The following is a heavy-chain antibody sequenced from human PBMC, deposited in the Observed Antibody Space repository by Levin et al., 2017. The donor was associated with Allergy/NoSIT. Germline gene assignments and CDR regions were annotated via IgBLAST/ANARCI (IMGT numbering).Heavy chain of an antibody. CDR2: IDHNGGT. Sequence: SETLSLTCTVSGGSISNYYWSWIRQPPGKGLDWIGYIDHNGGTNYNPSLKSRVTISVDTSRNQFSLKLNSVTAADTAVYFCARDRGDYSTSGGWFDPWGQGTLVTVSS. CDR1: GGSISNYY. D-gene: IGHD3-22*01. V-gene: IGHV4-59*01. J-gene: IGHJ5*02. CDR3: ARDRGDYSTSGGWFDP.